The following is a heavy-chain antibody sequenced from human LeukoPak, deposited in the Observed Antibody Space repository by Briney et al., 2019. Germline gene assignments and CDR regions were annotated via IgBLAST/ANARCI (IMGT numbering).Heavy chain of an antibody. CDR2: ISWNSGSI. CDR1: GFTFDDYA. Sequence: PGGSLRLSCAASGFTFDDYAMHWVRRAPGKGLEWLSGISWNSGSIGYADSVKGRFTISRDNAKNSLYLQMNSLRAEDTALYYCAIDIGTEPGIAAAGALFDYWGQGTLDTVSS. V-gene: IGHV3-9*01. J-gene: IGHJ4*02. CDR3: AIDIGTEPGIAAAGALFDY. D-gene: IGHD6-13*01.